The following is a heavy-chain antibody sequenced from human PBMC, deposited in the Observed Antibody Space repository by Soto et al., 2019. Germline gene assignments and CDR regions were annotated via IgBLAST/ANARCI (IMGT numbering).Heavy chain of an antibody. J-gene: IGHJ4*02. CDR2: INARNSTT. Sequence: ASVKVSCKASGYTFTSYAMHWVRQAPGQRLEWMGWINARNSTTDYSQNFQGRVTIISDRSTSTAYMELNSLRSEDTAVYYCVRDSPIGSTFSGFDGIDYWGQGTLVTVSS. D-gene: IGHD6-25*01. V-gene: IGHV1-3*01. CDR1: GYTFTSYA. CDR3: VRDSPIGSTFSGFDGIDY.